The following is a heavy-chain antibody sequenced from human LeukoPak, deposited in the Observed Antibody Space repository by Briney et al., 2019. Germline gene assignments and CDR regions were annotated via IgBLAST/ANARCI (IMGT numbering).Heavy chain of an antibody. J-gene: IGHJ4*02. CDR2: ISVSGAST. CDR1: GFTFNNYD. D-gene: IGHD3-9*01. Sequence: GGSLRLSCAASGFTFNNYDMSWVRQAPGKGLEWVSTISVSGASTYYADSVKGRFTISRDNAKNSLYLQMNSLRAEDTAVYYCARGALDYDILTGYFINGGLDFDYWGQGTLVTVSS. V-gene: IGHV3-23*01. CDR3: ARGALDYDILTGYFINGGLDFDY.